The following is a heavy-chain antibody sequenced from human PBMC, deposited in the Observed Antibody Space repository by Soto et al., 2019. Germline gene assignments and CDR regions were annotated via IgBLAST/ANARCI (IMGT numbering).Heavy chain of an antibody. V-gene: IGHV3-48*01. CDR1: GFTFSSYS. CDR2: ISSSSRTK. D-gene: IGHD6-19*01. Sequence: PGGSLRLSCAASGFTFSSYSMNWVRQAPGKGLEWVSYISSSSRTKYYADSVKGRFTISRDNAKNSLYLQMNSLRAEDTAVYYCARDNVDLIAVAGTRSVIVMDVWGQGTTVTVSS. CDR3: ARDNVDLIAVAGTRSVIVMDV. J-gene: IGHJ6*02.